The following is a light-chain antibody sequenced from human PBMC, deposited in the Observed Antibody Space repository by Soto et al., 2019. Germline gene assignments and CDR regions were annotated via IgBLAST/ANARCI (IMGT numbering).Light chain of an antibody. V-gene: IGKV1-39*01. CDR1: QSISHY. CDR3: QQSYDMPWT. Sequence: DIQMTQSPSSLSASVGDTVTITCRASQSISHYLSWYQQKVGKAPKLLIYAADNLQSGVPSRFSGSGFATDFTPTISSLQPEDFAAYHCQQSYDMPWTVGKGTKVDIK. CDR2: AAD. J-gene: IGKJ1*01.